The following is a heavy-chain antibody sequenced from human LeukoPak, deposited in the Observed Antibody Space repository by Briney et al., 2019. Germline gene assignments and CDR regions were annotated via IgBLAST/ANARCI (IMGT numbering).Heavy chain of an antibody. D-gene: IGHD3-10*01. J-gene: IGHJ4*02. CDR3: ARVGSWFGELSGDY. V-gene: IGHV3-66*01. CDR1: GFTVSSNY. CDR2: IYSGGST. Sequence: PGGSLRLSCAASGFTVSSNYMSWVRQAPGKGLEWVSVIYSGGSTYYADSVKGRFTISRDNSKNTLYFQMNSLRAEDTAVYYCARVGSWFGELSGDYWGQGTLVTVSS.